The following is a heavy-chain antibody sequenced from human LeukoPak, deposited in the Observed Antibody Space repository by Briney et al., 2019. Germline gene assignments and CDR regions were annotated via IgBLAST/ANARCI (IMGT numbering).Heavy chain of an antibody. Sequence: GGSLRLSCEASGFTFSSYSMSWVRQAPGKGLEWVPLISGSGGRTYYADSVKGRFTISRDNSKNTLYLQMNSLRAEDTAVFYCAKEPRHCGGDCFSLLDYWGQGTLVTVSS. CDR1: GFTFSSYS. J-gene: IGHJ4*02. CDR3: AKEPRHCGGDCFSLLDY. V-gene: IGHV3-23*01. D-gene: IGHD2-21*02. CDR2: ISGSGGRT.